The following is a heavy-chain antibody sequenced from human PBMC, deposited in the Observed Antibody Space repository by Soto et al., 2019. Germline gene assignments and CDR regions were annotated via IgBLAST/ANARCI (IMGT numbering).Heavy chain of an antibody. V-gene: IGHV1-18*01. CDR3: ARDGVPAALSYYYYYIDV. D-gene: IGHD2-2*01. CDR2: SSAYNGDT. J-gene: IGHJ6*03. CDR1: GYTFTLYG. Sequence: QVQLVQSGAEVKKPGASVKVSCKASGYTFTLYGITWVRQAPGQGLEWMGWSSAYNGDTNYAQKCQGRVTMTTDTSTNTGYMQLRSLRSDDTAVYYCARDGVPAALSYYYYYIDVWGKGTTVTVSS.